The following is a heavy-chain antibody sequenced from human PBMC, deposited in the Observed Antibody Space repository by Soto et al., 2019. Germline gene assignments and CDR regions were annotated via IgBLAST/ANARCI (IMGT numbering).Heavy chain of an antibody. CDR1: GFTFSSYA. CDR3: ARDDYGDYVALGY. V-gene: IGHV3-30-3*01. D-gene: IGHD4-17*01. J-gene: IGHJ4*02. CDR2: ISYDGSNK. Sequence: QVQLVESGGGVVQPGRSLRLSCAASGFTFSSYAMHWVRQAPGKGLEWVAVISYDGSNKYYADSVNGRFTISRDNSKNTLYLQMNSLRAGDTAVYYCARDDYGDYVALGYWGQGTLVTVSS.